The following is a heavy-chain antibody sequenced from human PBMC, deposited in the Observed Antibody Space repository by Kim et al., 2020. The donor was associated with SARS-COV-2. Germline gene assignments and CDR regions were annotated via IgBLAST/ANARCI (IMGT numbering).Heavy chain of an antibody. Sequence: GGSLRLSCAASGFTFSNAWMSWVRQAPGKGLEWVGRIKSKTDGGTTDYAAPVKGRFTISRDDSKNTLYLQMNSLKTEDTAVYYCTTDLDFDWLFNYYYGMDVWGQGTTVTVSS. CDR1: GFTFSNAW. CDR3: TTDLDFDWLFNYYYGMDV. J-gene: IGHJ6*02. V-gene: IGHV3-15*01. D-gene: IGHD3-9*01. CDR2: IKSKTDGGTT.